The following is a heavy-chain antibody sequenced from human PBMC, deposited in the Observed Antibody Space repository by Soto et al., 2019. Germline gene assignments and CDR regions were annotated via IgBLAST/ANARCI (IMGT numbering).Heavy chain of an antibody. D-gene: IGHD2-21*01. J-gene: IGHJ6*02. V-gene: IGHV4-30-4*01. Sequence: QVQLQESGPGLVKPSQTLSLTCTVSGGSINSDDSYWSWLRQPPGRGLEWIGYIYDSETTYYNPSLKSRVTISVATSKNQFSLKLNSVTAADTAVYYCARDRQSEIVAMLASNVMDVWGQGTTVIVSS. CDR2: IYDSETT. CDR1: GGSINSDDSY. CDR3: ARDRQSEIVAMLASNVMDV.